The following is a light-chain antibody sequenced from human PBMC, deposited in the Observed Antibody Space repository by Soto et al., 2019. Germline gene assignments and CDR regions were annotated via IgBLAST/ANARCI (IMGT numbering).Light chain of an antibody. V-gene: IGKV1-39*01. CDR2: AAS. J-gene: IGKJ2*01. Sequence: DIQMTQSPSSLPASVGDRVTLTCRASENIGTYLHWYQQKPGKAPKLLIYAASSLQRGVPSRLSGIGSRTDFTLTISSLQPEDFATYYCQQSSTIPYTFGQGTKLEIE. CDR3: QQSSTIPYT. CDR1: ENIGTY.